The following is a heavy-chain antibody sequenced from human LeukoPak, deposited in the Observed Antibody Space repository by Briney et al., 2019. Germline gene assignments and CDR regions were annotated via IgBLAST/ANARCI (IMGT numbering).Heavy chain of an antibody. CDR3: AKSVNLSAAPLLV. CDR1: GFTFRSYA. CDR2: ISGSGGST. J-gene: IGHJ3*01. V-gene: IGHV3-23*01. Sequence: SGGSLRLSCAASGFTFRSYAMSWVRQAPGKGLEWVSDISGSGGSTYSADSVKGRFTISRDNSKNTLYMQMNRLRAEDTAVYYCAKSVNLSAAPLLVWGQGRMVTVSS. D-gene: IGHD3-16*02.